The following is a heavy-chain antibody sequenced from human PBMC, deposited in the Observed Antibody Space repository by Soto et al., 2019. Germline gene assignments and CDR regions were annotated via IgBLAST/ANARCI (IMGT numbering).Heavy chain of an antibody. Sequence: GGSLRLSCAASGFTFSSYSMNWVRQAPGKGLEWVSYISSSSSTIYYADSVKGRITISRDNAKNSLYLQMNSLRDEDTAVYYCARDKTYSSGWYAANYYGMDVWGQGTTVTVSS. D-gene: IGHD6-19*01. CDR1: GFTFSSYS. J-gene: IGHJ6*02. CDR2: ISSSSSTI. CDR3: ARDKTYSSGWYAANYYGMDV. V-gene: IGHV3-48*02.